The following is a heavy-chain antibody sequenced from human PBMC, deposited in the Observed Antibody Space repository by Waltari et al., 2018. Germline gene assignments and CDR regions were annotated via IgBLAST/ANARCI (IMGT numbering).Heavy chain of an antibody. J-gene: IGHJ6*02. V-gene: IGHV3-21*04. CDR1: GFTFSSYS. D-gene: IGHD2-15*01. Sequence: EVQLVESGGGLVKPGGSLRLSCAASGFTFSSYSMHWVRQAPGKGLEWVSSISSSSSYIYYADSVKGRFTISRDNAKNSLYLQMNSLRSEDTAVYYCGVSVAPNTYYYYGMDVWGQGTTVTVSS. CDR2: ISSSSSYI. CDR3: GVSVAPNTYYYYGMDV.